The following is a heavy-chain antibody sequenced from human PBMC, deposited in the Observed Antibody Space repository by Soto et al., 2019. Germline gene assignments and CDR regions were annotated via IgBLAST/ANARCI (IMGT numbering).Heavy chain of an antibody. V-gene: IGHV1-69*13. D-gene: IGHD6-19*01. J-gene: IGHJ6*02. CDR1: GGTFSSYA. CDR3: ARDRPIAVAAVDSYYYYGMDV. CDR2: IIPIFGTA. Sequence: SVNVSCKASGGTFSSYAISWVRQAPGQGLEWMGGIIPIFGTANYAQKFQGRVTITADESTSTAYMELSSLRSEDTAVYYCARDRPIAVAAVDSYYYYGMDVWGQGTLVNVSS.